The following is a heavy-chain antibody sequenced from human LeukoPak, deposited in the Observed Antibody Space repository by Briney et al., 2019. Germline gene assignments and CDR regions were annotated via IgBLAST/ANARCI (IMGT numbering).Heavy chain of an antibody. D-gene: IGHD4-17*01. Sequence: PGGSLRPSCVASGFTFSNYAVMWVRQAPGQGLEWVSAITGGGTTRYADSVKGRFTISRDNSKNTLYLQMNSLRVEDTAQYFCARDPNGDYIGALEFWGQGTGVTVSS. V-gene: IGHV3-23*01. CDR3: ARDPNGDYIGALEF. CDR2: ITGGGTT. CDR1: GFTFSNYA. J-gene: IGHJ3*01.